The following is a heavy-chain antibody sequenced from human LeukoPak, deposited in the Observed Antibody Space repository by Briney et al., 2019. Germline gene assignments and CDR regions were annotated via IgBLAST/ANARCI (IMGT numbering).Heavy chain of an antibody. Sequence: PSETLSLTCAVSGGSISSGGYSWSWIRQPPGKGLEWIGYIYHSGSTYYNPSLKSRVTISVDRSKNQFSLKLSSVTAADTAVYYCARSRRPGYYFDYWGQGTLVTVSS. CDR3: ARSRRPGYYFDY. CDR1: GGSISSGGYS. V-gene: IGHV4-30-2*01. D-gene: IGHD2-2*01. J-gene: IGHJ4*02. CDR2: IYHSGST.